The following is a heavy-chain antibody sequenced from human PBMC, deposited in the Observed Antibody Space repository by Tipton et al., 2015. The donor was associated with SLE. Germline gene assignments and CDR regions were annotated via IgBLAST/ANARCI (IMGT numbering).Heavy chain of an antibody. J-gene: IGHJ3*02. CDR1: GDSISGTSSYF. V-gene: IGHV4-39*07. CDR2: ISYNGGT. D-gene: IGHD6-13*01. CDR3: ARVGSSFGFDI. Sequence: LRLSCSVSGDSISGTSSYFWAWVRQPPGKGLEWIGSISYNGGTHYNPSLKSRVTMSVDTSKNQFSLKLSSVTAADTAVYYCARVGSSFGFDIWGQGTMVTVSS.